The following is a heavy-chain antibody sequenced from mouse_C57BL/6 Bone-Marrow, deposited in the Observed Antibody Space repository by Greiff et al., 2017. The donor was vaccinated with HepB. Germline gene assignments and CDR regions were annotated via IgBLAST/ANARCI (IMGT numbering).Heavy chain of an antibody. CDR2: IYPRDGST. CDR3: ARGDYYGSSPWYFDV. J-gene: IGHJ1*03. D-gene: IGHD1-1*01. Sequence: QVQLQQSDAELVKPGASVKISCKVSGYTFTDHTIHWMKQRPEQGLEWIGYIYPRDGSTKYNEKFKGKATLTADKSSSTAYMQLNSLTSEDSAVYFCARGDYYGSSPWYFDVWGTGTTVTVSS. V-gene: IGHV1-78*01. CDR1: GYTFTDHT.